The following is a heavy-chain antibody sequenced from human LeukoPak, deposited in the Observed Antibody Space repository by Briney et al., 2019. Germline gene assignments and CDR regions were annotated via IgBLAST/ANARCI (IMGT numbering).Heavy chain of an antibody. V-gene: IGHV1-2*02. J-gene: IGHJ4*02. Sequence: ASVKVSCKASGYTFTSYYMHWVRQAPGQGPEWMGWINPNSGGTNYAQKFQGRVTMTRDTSISTAYMELSRLRSDDTAVYYCARFQLAEMAFDYWGQGTLVTVSS. CDR1: GYTFTSYY. CDR2: INPNSGGT. D-gene: IGHD5-24*01. CDR3: ARFQLAEMAFDY.